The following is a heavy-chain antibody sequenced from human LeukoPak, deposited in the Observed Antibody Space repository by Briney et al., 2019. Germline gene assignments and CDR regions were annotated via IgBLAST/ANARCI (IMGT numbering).Heavy chain of an antibody. CDR3: ATEVTTYAFDI. V-gene: IGHV3-23*01. CDR2: ISGRGDST. CDR1: GFTFSSYA. Sequence: GGPLRLSCAASGFTFSSYAISWVRQTPGKGLEWVSKISGRGDSTYYADSVKGRFTISRDNSKNTLYLQMHNLRAEDTALYYCATEVTTYAFDIWGQGTMVTVSS. D-gene: IGHD4-17*01. J-gene: IGHJ3*02.